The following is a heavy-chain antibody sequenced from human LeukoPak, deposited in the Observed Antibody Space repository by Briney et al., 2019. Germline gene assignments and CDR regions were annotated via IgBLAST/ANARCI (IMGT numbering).Heavy chain of an antibody. Sequence: ASVKVSCKASGYTFTSYYMHWVRQAPGQGLEWMGIINPSGGSTSYAQKFQGRVTMTRDTSTSTVYMELSSLRSEDTAVYYCARDLLYSSSSGGYYYYGMDVWGQGTTVTVSS. CDR3: ARDLLYSSSSGGYYYYGMDV. D-gene: IGHD6-6*01. J-gene: IGHJ6*02. CDR2: INPSGGST. CDR1: GYTFTSYY. V-gene: IGHV1-46*01.